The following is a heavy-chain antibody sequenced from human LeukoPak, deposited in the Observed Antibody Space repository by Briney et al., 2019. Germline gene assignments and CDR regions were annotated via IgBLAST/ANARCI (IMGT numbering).Heavy chain of an antibody. V-gene: IGHV3-23*01. CDR2: ISGSGGST. J-gene: IGHJ4*02. CDR1: GFTFSSYA. Sequence: PGGSLRLSCAASGFTFSSYAMSWVRQAPGKGLEWVSAISGSGGSTYYADSVKGRFTISRDNSKNTLYLQMSSLRAEDTAVYYCVNQRGYSGYDADYWGQGTLVTVSS. CDR3: VNQRGYSGYDADY. D-gene: IGHD5-12*01.